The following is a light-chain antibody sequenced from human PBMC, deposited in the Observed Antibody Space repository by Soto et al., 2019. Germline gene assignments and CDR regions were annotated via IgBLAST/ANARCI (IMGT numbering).Light chain of an antibody. Sequence: EIVLTQSPATLSLSPGERATLSCRASQSVSSYLAWYQQKPGQAPRLLIYDASNRATGIQARFSGSGSGTDFTVTIDSLEPEDFAVYYCQQRSNWPPGLTFGGGTKVEIK. CDR1: QSVSSY. CDR3: QQRSNWPPGLT. J-gene: IGKJ4*01. CDR2: DAS. V-gene: IGKV3-11*01.